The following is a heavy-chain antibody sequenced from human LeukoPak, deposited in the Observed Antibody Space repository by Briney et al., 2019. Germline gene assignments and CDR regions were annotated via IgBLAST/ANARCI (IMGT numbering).Heavy chain of an antibody. Sequence: PGGSLRLSCAASGFTFSSYEMNWVRQAPGKGLEWVSYISSSAGTTYYADSVKGRFTISRDNAKNTLYLQMNSLRAEDTAVYYCARVERYCSGTSCYSQDYFDYWGQGTLVTVSS. CDR3: ARVERYCSGTSCYSQDYFDY. CDR1: GFTFSSYE. J-gene: IGHJ4*02. V-gene: IGHV3-48*03. D-gene: IGHD2-2*01. CDR2: ISSSAGTT.